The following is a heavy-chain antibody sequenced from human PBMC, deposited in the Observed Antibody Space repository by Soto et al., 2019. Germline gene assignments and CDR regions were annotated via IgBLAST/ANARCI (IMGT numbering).Heavy chain of an antibody. CDR1: GFTFSGSA. Sequence: VQLVESGGGLVQPGGSLKLSCAASGFTFSGSAMHWVRQASGKGLEWVGRIRSKANSYATAYAASVKGRFTISRDDSKNTAYLQMNSLKTEDTAVYYCTTQVVSSGWYDFWGQGTLVTVSS. D-gene: IGHD6-19*01. CDR2: IRSKANSYAT. CDR3: TTQVVSSGWYDF. J-gene: IGHJ5*01. V-gene: IGHV3-73*02.